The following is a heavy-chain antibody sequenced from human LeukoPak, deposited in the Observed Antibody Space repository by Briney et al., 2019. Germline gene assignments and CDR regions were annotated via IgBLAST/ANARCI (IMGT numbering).Heavy chain of an antibody. V-gene: IGHV3-53*01. Sequence: PGVSLRLSCAASGFTVSNNYMIWVRQAPGKGLEWVSLLYTGGEANYADSVKGRFTISRDTSKNTVSLHMSSLRAEDTAVYYCARGFAPAYNFGVFDYWGQGTLVTVSS. J-gene: IGHJ4*02. CDR3: ARGFAPAYNFGVFDY. CDR1: GFTVSNNY. CDR2: LYTGGEA. D-gene: IGHD5-18*01.